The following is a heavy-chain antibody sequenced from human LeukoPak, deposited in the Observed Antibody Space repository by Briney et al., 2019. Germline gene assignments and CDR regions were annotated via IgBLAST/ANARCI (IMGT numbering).Heavy chain of an antibody. CDR1: GYTFTSYD. CDR3: ASLSPYMSGRGDI. J-gene: IGHJ3*02. D-gene: IGHD1-26*01. V-gene: IGHV1-8*01. CDR2: MNPNSGIT. Sequence: ASVKVSCKASGYTFTSYDINWVRQATGQGLEWMGWMNPNSGITGYAQKFQGRVTMTRNTSISTAYMELSSLRSEDTAVYYCASLSPYMSGRGDIWGQGTMVTVSS.